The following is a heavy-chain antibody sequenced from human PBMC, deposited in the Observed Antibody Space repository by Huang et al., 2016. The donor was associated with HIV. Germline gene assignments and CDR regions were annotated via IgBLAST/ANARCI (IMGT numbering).Heavy chain of an antibody. CDR2: SSSGRDRTI. J-gene: IGHJ3*02. CDR1: GFTFSDHN. Sequence: QVQLVESGGDLVKLGGSLRLSCVGTGFTFSDHNMGWVRQAPGRGLEWVSYSSSGRDRTIYYGDSVKGRFTISRDNAKNSLYLQMNSLRAEDTAVYFCARLYIIVGVPDAFDMWGQGTMVTVSS. V-gene: IGHV3-11*01. CDR3: ARLYIIVGVPDAFDM. D-gene: IGHD3-3*01.